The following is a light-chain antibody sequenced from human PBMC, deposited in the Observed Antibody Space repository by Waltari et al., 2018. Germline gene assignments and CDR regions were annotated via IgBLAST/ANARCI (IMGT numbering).Light chain of an antibody. J-gene: IGLJ3*02. CDR1: LPNIGSNA. CDR3: ATWDDSINNPV. CDR2: TNT. Sequence: VLTQPPSASGTSWQRVTLSCSGSLPNIGSNAVNWYQVLPRTAPRHLIFTNTQRPSGVPDRFTASRSGTTASLAISGLQSDDEADYYCATWDDSINNPVFGGGTKLTVL. V-gene: IGLV1-44*01.